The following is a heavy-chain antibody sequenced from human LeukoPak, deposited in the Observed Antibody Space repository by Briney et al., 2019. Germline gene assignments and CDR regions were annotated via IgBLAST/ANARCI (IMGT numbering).Heavy chain of an antibody. D-gene: IGHD3-22*01. V-gene: IGHV4-4*07. CDR1: GGSISSYY. J-gene: IGHJ4*02. Sequence: PSETLSPTCTVSGGSISSYYWSWIRQPAGKGLEWIGRIYTSGSTNYNPSLKSRVTMSVDTSKNQFSLKLSFVTAADTAVYYCARASLNYYDSSGYYYWGQGTLVTVSS. CDR2: IYTSGST. CDR3: ARASLNYYDSSGYYY.